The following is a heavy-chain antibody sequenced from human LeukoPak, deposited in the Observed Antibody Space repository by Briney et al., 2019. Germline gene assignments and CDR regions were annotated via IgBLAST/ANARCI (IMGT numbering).Heavy chain of an antibody. CDR3: ARVNYDVLTGYYYFDS. V-gene: IGHV3-74*01. D-gene: IGHD3-9*01. CDR2: INSDGSTT. J-gene: IGHJ4*02. CDR1: GFTFSSYW. Sequence: GGSLTLSCAASGFTFSSYWMHWVRQAPGKGLVWVSRINSDGSTTSYADSVKGRFTISRDNAKNTLYLQMNSLRAEDTAVYYCARVNYDVLTGYYYFDSWGQGTLVTVSS.